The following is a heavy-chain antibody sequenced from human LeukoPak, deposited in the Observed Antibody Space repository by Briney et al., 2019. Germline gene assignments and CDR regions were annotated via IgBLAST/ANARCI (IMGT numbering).Heavy chain of an antibody. CDR1: GFTFSSYA. J-gene: IGHJ4*02. CDR2: ISGGGGSI. V-gene: IGHV3-23*01. Sequence: GGSLRLSCAASGFTFSSYAMNWVRQAPGKGLEWVSAISGGGGSIYYADSVKGRFSISRDNSKNPLYLQMNSLRAEDTAVYYCAKKCDYASGRFFDYWGQGTLVTVSS. D-gene: IGHD3-10*01. CDR3: AKKCDYASGRFFDY.